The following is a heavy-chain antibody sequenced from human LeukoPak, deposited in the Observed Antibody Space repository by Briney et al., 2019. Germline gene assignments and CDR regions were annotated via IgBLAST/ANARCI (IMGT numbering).Heavy chain of an antibody. CDR2: INTNTGNP. V-gene: IGHV7-4-1*02. D-gene: IGHD1-26*01. CDR1: GYTFTSYA. Sequence: ASVNVSCKASGYTFTSYAMNWVRQAPGQGLEWMGWINTNTGNPTYAQGFTGRFVFSLDTSVSTAYLQISSLKAEDTAVYYCARVDYGGRSYAFDIWGQGTMVTVSS. J-gene: IGHJ3*02. CDR3: ARVDYGGRSYAFDI.